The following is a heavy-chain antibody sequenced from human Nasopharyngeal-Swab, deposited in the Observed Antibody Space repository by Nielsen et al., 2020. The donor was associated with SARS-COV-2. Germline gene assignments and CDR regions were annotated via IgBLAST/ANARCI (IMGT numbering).Heavy chain of an antibody. J-gene: IGHJ4*02. Sequence: GGSLRLSCVGSGFIFSTYNLNWVRKAPGKGLEWVSSISHTGSDIYYADSVKGRFTISRDNAKNSVYLQMNSLRAEDTAVYYCARGFGSGRHWGQGTLVTVSS. CDR1: GFIFSTYN. D-gene: IGHD3-10*01. CDR2: ISHTGSDI. CDR3: ARGFGSGRH. V-gene: IGHV3-21*01.